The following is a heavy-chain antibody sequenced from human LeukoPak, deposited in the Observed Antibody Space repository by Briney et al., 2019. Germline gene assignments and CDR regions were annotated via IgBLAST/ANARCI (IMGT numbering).Heavy chain of an antibody. V-gene: IGHV3-33*03. CDR1: GFTFSNYG. Sequence: GGSLRLSCVASGFTFSNYGMHWVRQAPDKSLQWVGVIWFDGSNEYYADSVKGRFTISRDNAKNSLYLQMNSLRAEDTALYYCAKDRNWNDAGYYFDYWGQGTLVTVSS. CDR3: AKDRNWNDAGYYFDY. CDR2: IWFDGSNE. D-gene: IGHD1-1*01. J-gene: IGHJ4*02.